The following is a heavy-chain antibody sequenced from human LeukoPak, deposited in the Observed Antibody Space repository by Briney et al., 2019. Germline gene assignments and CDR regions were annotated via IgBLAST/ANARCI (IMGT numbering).Heavy chain of an antibody. CDR2: INPNSGGT. J-gene: IGHJ1*01. V-gene: IGHV1-2*02. D-gene: IGHD3-22*01. Sequence: GASVKVSCKASGYTFTSYYMHWVRQAPGQGLEWMGWINPNSGGTNYAQKFQGRVTMTRDTSISTAYMELSRLRSDDTAVYYCARVLSGYPEYFQHWGQGTLVTVSS. CDR3: ARVLSGYPEYFQH. CDR1: GYTFTSYY.